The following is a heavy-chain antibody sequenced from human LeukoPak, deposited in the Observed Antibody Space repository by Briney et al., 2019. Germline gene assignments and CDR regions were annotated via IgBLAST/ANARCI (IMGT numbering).Heavy chain of an antibody. CDR1: GGSISSGGYY. CDR3: AIGRRMDTAMVEGYYFDY. D-gene: IGHD5-18*01. Sequence: SETLSLTCTASGGSISSGGYYWGWIRQPPGKGLEWIGSIYDSGSTYYNPSLKSRVTISVDTSKNQFSLKLNSVTAADTAVYYCAIGRRMDTAMVEGYYFDYWGQGTLVTVSS. V-gene: IGHV4-39*01. CDR2: IYDSGST. J-gene: IGHJ4*02.